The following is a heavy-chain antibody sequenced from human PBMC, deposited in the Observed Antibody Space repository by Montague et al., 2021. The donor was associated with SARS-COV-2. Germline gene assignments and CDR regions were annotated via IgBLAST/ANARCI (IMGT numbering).Heavy chain of an antibody. CDR1: GASVSSINW. CDR2: IHHTGII. CDR3: ASHPVFQQLYS. J-gene: IGHJ4*02. D-gene: IGHD6-13*01. Sequence: SETLSLTCAVSGASVSSINWWSWVRQPPGRVLEWIAEIHHTGIINFNPSLRSRSLISLDSSKNLFSLTLNSVTAADTATYYCASHPVFQQLYSWGQGTLVSVS. V-gene: IGHV4-4*02.